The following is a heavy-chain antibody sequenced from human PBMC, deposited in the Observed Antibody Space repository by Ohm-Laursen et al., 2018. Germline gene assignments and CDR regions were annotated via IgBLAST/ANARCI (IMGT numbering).Heavy chain of an antibody. D-gene: IGHD1-14*01. Sequence: SQTLSLTCAVYGGSFSGYYWNWIRQPPGKGLEWIGEINHSRSTKYSSSFKSRVTISVDTSKNQFSLKLSSVTAADTAVYYCARRGGPGEAFDIWGQGTMVTVSS. CDR2: INHSRST. CDR1: GGSFSGYY. CDR3: ARRGGPGEAFDI. J-gene: IGHJ3*02. V-gene: IGHV4-34*01.